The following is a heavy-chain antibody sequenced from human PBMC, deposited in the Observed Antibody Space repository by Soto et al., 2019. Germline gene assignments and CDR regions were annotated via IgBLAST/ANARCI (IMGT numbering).Heavy chain of an antibody. CDR2: IHYSGTT. V-gene: IGHV4-4*02. CDR3: ARCAYGSYTFGIDV. J-gene: IGHJ6*02. Sequence: QVQLQESGPGLVKSSGTLSLTCAVSGVSISSSHWWTWVRQPPGKRLEWIGEIHYSGTTNYNPPLGGRVTISADKSRNQFSLILSSVTAADTAVYYCARCAYGSYTFGIDVWGQGTTVTVSS. CDR1: GVSISSSHW. D-gene: IGHD3-3*01.